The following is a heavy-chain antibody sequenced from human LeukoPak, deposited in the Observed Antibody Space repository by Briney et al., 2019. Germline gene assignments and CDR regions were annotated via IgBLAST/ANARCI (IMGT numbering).Heavy chain of an antibody. CDR3: AGGLGEAAAMVY. CDR2: MNPTSGYT. J-gene: IGHJ4*02. CDR1: GYTFTSYD. Sequence: ASVKVSCKASGYTFTSYDINWVRQATGQGLEWMGWMNPTSGYTGYAQKFQGRVTMTRNTSISTAYMELSSLRSEDTAVYYCAGGLGEAAAMVYWGQGTLVTVSS. D-gene: IGHD2-2*01. V-gene: IGHV1-8*01.